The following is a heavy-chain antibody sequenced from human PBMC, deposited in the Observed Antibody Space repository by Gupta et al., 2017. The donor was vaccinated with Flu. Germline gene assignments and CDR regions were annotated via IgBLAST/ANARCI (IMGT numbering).Heavy chain of an antibody. D-gene: IGHD6-13*01. V-gene: IGHV1-2*04. CDR2: INPNSGGT. CDR3: ARAPRDIAAAGTTEYYFDY. J-gene: IGHJ4*02. Sequence: MGWINPNSGGTNYAQKFQGWVTMTRDTSICTAYMELSRLRSDDTAVYYCARAPRDIAAAGTTEYYFDYWGQGTLVTVSS.